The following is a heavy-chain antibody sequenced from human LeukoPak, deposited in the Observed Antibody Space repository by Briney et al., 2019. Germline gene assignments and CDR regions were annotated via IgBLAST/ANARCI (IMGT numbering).Heavy chain of an antibody. CDR3: ARDAIVRDYSNSDY. J-gene: IGHJ4*02. CDR1: GYSFTGYY. V-gene: IGHV1-2*02. CDR2: INPNSGGT. Sequence: ASVKVSCKASGYSFTGYYMHWVRQAPGQGLEWMGWINPNSGGTNYAQKFQGRVTMTRDTSISTAYMELSRLRSDDTAVYYCARDAIVRDYSNSDYWGQGTLVTVSS. D-gene: IGHD4-11*01.